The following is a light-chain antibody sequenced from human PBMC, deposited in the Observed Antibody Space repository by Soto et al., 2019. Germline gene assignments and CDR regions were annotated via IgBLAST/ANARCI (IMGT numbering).Light chain of an antibody. Sequence: QSVLTQPASVSGSPGQTIAISCTGTSSDVGGYSYVSWYQQQPGKAPKLVISDVSNRPSGVSNRFSGSKSGNTASLTISGLQAEDEADYYCTSYTSSSTPYVFGGGTKVTVL. CDR1: SSDVGGYSY. J-gene: IGLJ1*01. V-gene: IGLV2-14*01. CDR3: TSYTSSSTPYV. CDR2: DVS.